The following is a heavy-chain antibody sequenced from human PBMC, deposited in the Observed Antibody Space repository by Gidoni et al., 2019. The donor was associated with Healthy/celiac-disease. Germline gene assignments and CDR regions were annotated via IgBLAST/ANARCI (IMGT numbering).Heavy chain of an antibody. CDR3: ARGRSNYDFWSGYSNAPFDY. D-gene: IGHD3-3*01. CDR1: GGSFSGYY. CDR2: INHSGST. J-gene: IGHJ4*02. V-gene: IGHV4-34*01. Sequence: QVQLQQWGAGLLKPSETLSLTCAVDGGSFSGYYWSWIRQPPGKGLEWIGEINHSGSTNYNPSLKSRVTISVDTSKNQFSLKLSSVTAADTAVYYCARGRSNYDFWSGYSNAPFDYWGQGTLVTVSS.